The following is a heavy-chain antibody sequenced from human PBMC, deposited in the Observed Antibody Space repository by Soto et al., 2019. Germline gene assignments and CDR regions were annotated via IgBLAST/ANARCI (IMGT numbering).Heavy chain of an antibody. J-gene: IGHJ4*02. CDR2: MSGIGDST. CDR1: GFTFTSYA. V-gene: IGHV3-23*01. CDR3: AKGGYGDYSFDF. D-gene: IGHD4-17*01. Sequence: EVQLSESGGGLVQPGGSLRLSCAASGFTFTSYALNWVRQAPGKGLEWVSGMSGIGDSTYNADSVKGRFTISRDISKNTLYLQMNHLRAEDTAVYYCAKGGYGDYSFDFWGQGTLGTVSS.